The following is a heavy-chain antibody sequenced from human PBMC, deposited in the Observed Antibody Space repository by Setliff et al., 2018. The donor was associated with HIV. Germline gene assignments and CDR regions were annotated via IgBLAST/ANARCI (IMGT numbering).Heavy chain of an antibody. CDR3: ARDHCSSSGCYEYSYYGMDV. CDR2: INPSSGGT. J-gene: IGHJ6*02. D-gene: IGHD2-2*01. CDR1: GYTFTGYY. Sequence: ASVKVSCKASGYTFTGYYMHWVRQAPGQGLEWMGWINPSSGGTTYAQKLQGRVTMARDTSISTAYMEVSRLRSDDTAVYYCARDHCSSSGCYEYSYYGMDVWGQGTTVTVSS. V-gene: IGHV1-2*02.